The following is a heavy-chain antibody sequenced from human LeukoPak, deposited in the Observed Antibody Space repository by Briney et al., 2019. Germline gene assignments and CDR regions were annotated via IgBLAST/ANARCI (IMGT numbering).Heavy chain of an antibody. D-gene: IGHD2-2*01. CDR2: ISAYNGNT. J-gene: IGHJ4*02. CDR1: GYTFTSYG. V-gene: IGHV1-18*01. Sequence: ASVKVSCKASGYTFTSYGISWVRQAPGQGLEGMGWISAYNGNTNYAQKLQGRVTMTTDTSTSTAYMELRSLRSDDTAVYYCARGQGYCSSTSCYVNFDYWGQGTLVTVSS. CDR3: ARGQGYCSSTSCYVNFDY.